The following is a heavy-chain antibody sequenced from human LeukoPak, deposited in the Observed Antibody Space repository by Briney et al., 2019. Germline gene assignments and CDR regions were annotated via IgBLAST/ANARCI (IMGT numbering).Heavy chain of an antibody. CDR3: ARDPGDYYYDSSGYYYSRFDY. CDR2: ISAYNGNT. V-gene: IGHV1-18*01. J-gene: IGHJ4*02. D-gene: IGHD3-22*01. Sequence: ASVKVSCKASGYTFTSYGISWVRQAHGPGLEWVGWISAYNGNTNYAQKLQGRVTMTTDTATSTAYMEPRSLRSDDTTVDYCARDPGDYYYDSSGYYYSRFDYWGQGTLVTVSS. CDR1: GYTFTSYG.